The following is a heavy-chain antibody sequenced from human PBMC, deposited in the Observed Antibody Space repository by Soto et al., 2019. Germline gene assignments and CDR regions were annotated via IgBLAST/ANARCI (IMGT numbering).Heavy chain of an antibody. D-gene: IGHD1-26*01. CDR2: FDPEDGET. Sequence: ASVKVSCKVSGYTLTELSMHWVRQAPGKGLEWMGGFDPEDGETIYAQKFQGRVTMTEDTSTDTAYMELSSLRSEDTAVYYCATGPSSGSYPVVFDYWGQGTLVTVSS. V-gene: IGHV1-24*01. CDR1: GYTLTELS. CDR3: ATGPSSGSYPVVFDY. J-gene: IGHJ4*02.